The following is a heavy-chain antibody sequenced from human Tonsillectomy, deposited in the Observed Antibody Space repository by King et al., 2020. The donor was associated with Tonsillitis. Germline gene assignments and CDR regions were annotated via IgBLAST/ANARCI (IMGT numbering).Heavy chain of an antibody. D-gene: IGHD1-26*01. CDR3: AKPKATLVLFVY. V-gene: IGHV3-30*18. CDR2: ITCDGRNK. Sequence: VQLVESGGGVVQPGRSLRLSCAASGFTFSSYGMYWVRQAPGKGLEWVAFITCDGRNKYYADSVKGRFTISRDNSKNTLYLQMNSLRAEDTAVYYCAKPKATLVLFVYLGQRTLVTVSS. CDR1: GFTFSSYG. J-gene: IGHJ4*02.